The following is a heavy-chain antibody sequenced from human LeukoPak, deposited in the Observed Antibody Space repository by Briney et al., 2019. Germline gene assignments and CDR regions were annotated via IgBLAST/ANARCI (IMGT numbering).Heavy chain of an antibody. V-gene: IGHV3-48*03. CDR3: ARIDSSSSSINY. CDR2: ISSSGSTI. D-gene: IGHD6-6*01. Sequence: TGGSLRLSCAASGFTFSSYEMNWVRQAPGKGLEWVSYISSSGSTIYYADSVKGRFTISRDNAKNSLYLQMNSLRAEDTAVYYCARIDSSSSSINYWGQGTLVTVSS. CDR1: GFTFSSYE. J-gene: IGHJ4*02.